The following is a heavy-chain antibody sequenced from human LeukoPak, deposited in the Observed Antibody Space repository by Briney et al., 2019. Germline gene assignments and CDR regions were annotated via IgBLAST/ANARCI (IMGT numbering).Heavy chain of an antibody. J-gene: IGHJ4*02. CDR3: ARSRCSSTSCYRTRYFDY. D-gene: IGHD2-2*01. CDR1: GFTFSSYS. Sequence: GGSLRLSCAASGFTFSSYSMSWVRQAPGKGLEWVSSISSSSSYIYYADSVKGRFTISRDNAKNSLYLQMNSLRAEDTAVYYCARSRCSSTSCYRTRYFDYWGQGTLVTVSS. CDR2: ISSSSSYI. V-gene: IGHV3-21*01.